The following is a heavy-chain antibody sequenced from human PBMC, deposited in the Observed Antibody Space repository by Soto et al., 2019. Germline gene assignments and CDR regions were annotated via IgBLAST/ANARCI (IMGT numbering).Heavy chain of an antibody. J-gene: IGHJ3*02. V-gene: IGHV3-23*04. CDR1: GFTFSIYA. Sequence: VQLVESGGGVVQPGRSLRLSCAASGFTFSIYAMSWVRQAPGKGLEWVSALNAGGDNTYYADSVKGRFTISRDNSMNALYLQMNSLRIEDTAVYYCAHPRGYGVFDAYDIWGQGTMVTVSS. CDR2: LNAGGDNT. CDR3: AHPRGYGVFDAYDI. D-gene: IGHD4-17*01.